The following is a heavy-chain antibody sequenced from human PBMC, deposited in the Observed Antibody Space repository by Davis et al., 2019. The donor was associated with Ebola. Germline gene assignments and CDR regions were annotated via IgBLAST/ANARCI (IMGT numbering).Heavy chain of an antibody. Sequence: GGSLRLSCAASGFVFSSYVMSWVRQAPGKGLEWVANIKQDGSEKYYVDSVKGRFTISRDKAKNSLYLQMNSLRADDTAVYYCAREGKYRDESRTFDYGGQGTLVTVSS. CDR3: AREGKYRDESRTFDY. J-gene: IGHJ4*02. CDR2: IKQDGSEK. V-gene: IGHV3-7*01. D-gene: IGHD2-2*01. CDR1: GFVFSSYV.